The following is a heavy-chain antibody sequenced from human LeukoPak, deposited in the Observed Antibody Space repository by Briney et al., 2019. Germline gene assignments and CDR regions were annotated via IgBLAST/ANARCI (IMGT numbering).Heavy chain of an antibody. CDR1: GFTFSSYG. CDR2: ISYDGSNK. D-gene: IGHD6-13*01. CDR3: ARDLEAANTYYFDY. V-gene: IGHV3-30*03. Sequence: GRSLRLSCAASGFTFSSYGMHWVRQAPGKGLEWVAVISYDGSNKYYADSVKGRFTISRDNSKNTVYLQVNSLRDEDTAVYYCARDLEAANTYYFDYWGQGTMVTVSS. J-gene: IGHJ4*02.